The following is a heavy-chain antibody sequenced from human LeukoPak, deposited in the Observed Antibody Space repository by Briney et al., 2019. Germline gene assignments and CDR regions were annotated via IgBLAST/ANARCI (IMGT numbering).Heavy chain of an antibody. Sequence: SETLSLTCTVSGGSISSYYWSWIRQPPGKGLEWIGYIYYSGSTNYNPSLKSRVTISVDMSKNQFSLKLSSVTAADTAVYYCARGPGLRYFDWLLPTTASFDYWGQGTLVTVSS. J-gene: IGHJ4*02. CDR1: GGSISSYY. D-gene: IGHD3-9*01. V-gene: IGHV4-59*01. CDR2: IYYSGST. CDR3: ARGPGLRYFDWLLPTTASFDY.